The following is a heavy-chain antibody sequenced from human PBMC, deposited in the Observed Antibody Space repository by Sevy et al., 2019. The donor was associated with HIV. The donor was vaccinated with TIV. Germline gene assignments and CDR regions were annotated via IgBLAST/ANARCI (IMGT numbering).Heavy chain of an antibody. J-gene: IGHJ6*02. D-gene: IGHD6-6*01. CDR3: ARSIAAPRGMDV. CDR2: IFYNGIT. CDR1: GDSISSYY. V-gene: IGHV4-59*01. Sequence: SETLSLTCTVSGDSISSYYWSWIRQPPGKGLEWIGYIFYNGITNYNPSLKSRVTISVDTSKDQFSLKLSSVTASDTAVYYCARSIAAPRGMDVWGQGTTVTVSS.